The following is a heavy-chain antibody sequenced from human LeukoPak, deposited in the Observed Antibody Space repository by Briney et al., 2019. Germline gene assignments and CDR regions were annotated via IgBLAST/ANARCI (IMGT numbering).Heavy chain of an antibody. D-gene: IGHD4-17*01. CDR3: ARDRGYGDYLNYFDY. Sequence: SGTLSLTCTVSGGSISSNYWSWIRQPPGKGLEWIGYIYYSGGTNSNPSLKSRVTISVDTSKNQFSLNLSSVTAADTAVYYCARDRGYGDYLNYFDYWGQGTLVTVSS. J-gene: IGHJ4*02. V-gene: IGHV4-59*01. CDR2: IYYSGGT. CDR1: GGSISSNY.